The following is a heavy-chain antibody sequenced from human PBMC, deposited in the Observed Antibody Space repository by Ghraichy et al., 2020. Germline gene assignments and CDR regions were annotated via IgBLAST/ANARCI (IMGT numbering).Heavy chain of an antibody. CDR3: ARYSPSPRYCSGGSCYPKYNWFDP. D-gene: IGHD2-15*01. J-gene: IGHJ5*02. CDR2: INHSGST. CDR1: GGSFSGYY. Sequence: SETLSLTCAVYGGSFSGYYWSWIRQPPGKGLEWIGEINHSGSTNYNPSLKSRVTISVDTSKNQFSLKLSSVTAADTAVYYCARYSPSPRYCSGGSCYPKYNWFDPWGQGTLVTVSS. V-gene: IGHV4-34*01.